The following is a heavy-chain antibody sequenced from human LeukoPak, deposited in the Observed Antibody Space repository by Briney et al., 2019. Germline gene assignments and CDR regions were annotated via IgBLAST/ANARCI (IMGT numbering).Heavy chain of an antibody. CDR2: IYTSGST. V-gene: IGHV4-61*02. Sequence: PSQTLSLTCTVSGGSISSGSYYWSWIRQPAGKGLEWIGRIYTSGSTNYNPSLKSRVTISVDTSKNQFSLKLSSVTAADTAVYYCARGLRARIYWNDQYYFDYWGQGTLVTVSS. CDR1: GGSISSGSYY. J-gene: IGHJ4*02. CDR3: ARGLRARIYWNDQYYFDY. D-gene: IGHD1-1*01.